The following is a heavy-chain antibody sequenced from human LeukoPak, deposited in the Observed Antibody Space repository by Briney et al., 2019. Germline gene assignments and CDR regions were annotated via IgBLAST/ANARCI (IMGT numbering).Heavy chain of an antibody. CDR1: GGSFSGYY. V-gene: IGHV4-34*01. D-gene: IGHD6-19*01. CDR2: INHSGST. Sequence: SETLSLTCAVYGGSFSGYYWSWSRQPPGKGLEWIGEINHSGSTNYNPSLKSRVTISVDTSKNQFSLKLSSVTAADTAVYYCARIIAVAGTHGLFDIWGQGTMVTVSS. CDR3: ARIIAVAGTHGLFDI. J-gene: IGHJ3*02.